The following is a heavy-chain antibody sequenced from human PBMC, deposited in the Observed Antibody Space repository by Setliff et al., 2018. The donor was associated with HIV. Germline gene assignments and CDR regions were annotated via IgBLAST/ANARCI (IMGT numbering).Heavy chain of an antibody. Sequence: ASVKVSCKASRFTFTSAAVQWVRQARGQRPEWIGWIVVGSGHTKYAQRFQERVTITRDMSTRTAYMELSSLRSEDTAVYYCAVDLGDYYYDTTDYYYGGGLGYWGQGTLVTVSS. CDR1: RFTFTSAA. CDR3: AVDLGDYYYDTTDYYYGGGLGY. D-gene: IGHD3-22*01. J-gene: IGHJ4*02. V-gene: IGHV1-58*01. CDR2: IVVGSGHT.